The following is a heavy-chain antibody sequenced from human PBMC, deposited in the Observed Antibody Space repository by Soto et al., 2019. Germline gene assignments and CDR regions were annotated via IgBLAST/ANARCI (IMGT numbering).Heavy chain of an antibody. CDR1: GYTFTDYY. Sequence: QVQLVQSGAEVKKPGASVKVSCKASGYTFTDYYIHWVRQAPGQGLEWMGLINPSGGSASYAQKFRGRVTMTRDTSTSTVYMELSSLRSEDTAVYYCARDRPLGGGPKRDFEYWGQGTLVTVSS. CDR3: ARDRPLGGGPKRDFEY. J-gene: IGHJ4*02. CDR2: INPSGGSA. V-gene: IGHV1-46*01. D-gene: IGHD3-16*01.